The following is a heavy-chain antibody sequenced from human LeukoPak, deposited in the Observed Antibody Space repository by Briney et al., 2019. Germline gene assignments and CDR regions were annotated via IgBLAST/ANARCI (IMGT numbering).Heavy chain of an antibody. Sequence: ASVKVSCKASGYTFTTYAMNWVRQAPGQGLEWMGWINTNTGNPTYAQGFTGRFVFSLDTSVSTAYLQISSLKAEDTAVYYCAREEKDDYAPNFDYWGQGTLVTVSP. J-gene: IGHJ4*02. CDR1: GYTFTTYA. V-gene: IGHV7-4-1*02. D-gene: IGHD4-17*01. CDR3: AREEKDDYAPNFDY. CDR2: INTNTGNP.